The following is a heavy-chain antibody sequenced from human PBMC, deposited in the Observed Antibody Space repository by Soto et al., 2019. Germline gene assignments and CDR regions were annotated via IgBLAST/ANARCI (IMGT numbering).Heavy chain of an antibody. CDR2: ISYDGSNT. CDR1: AFIFRSYG. CDR3: AKAMEDSGTPAY. V-gene: IGHV3-30*18. D-gene: IGHD1-7*01. J-gene: IGHJ4*02. Sequence: QVQLVESGGGVVQPGRSLRLSCAASAFIFRSYGMHWVRQAPGKVLEWVAVISYDGSNTYYADSVKGRFTISRDNSKNTLYLQMNSMRAEDTAVYYCAKAMEDSGTPAYWGQGTLVTVSS.